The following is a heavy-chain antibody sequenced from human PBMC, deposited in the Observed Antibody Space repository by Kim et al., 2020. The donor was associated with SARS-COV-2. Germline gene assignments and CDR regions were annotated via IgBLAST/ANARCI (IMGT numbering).Heavy chain of an antibody. D-gene: IGHD1-26*01. CDR1: GFTFSSYG. V-gene: IGHV3-30*18. Sequence: GGSLRLSCAASGFTFSSYGMHWVRQAPGKGLEWVAVISYDGSNKYYADSVKGRFTISRDNSKNTLYLQMNSLRAEDTAVYYCAKVGGWEPLPIDYWGQGTLVTVSS. J-gene: IGHJ4*02. CDR3: AKVGGWEPLPIDY. CDR2: ISYDGSNK.